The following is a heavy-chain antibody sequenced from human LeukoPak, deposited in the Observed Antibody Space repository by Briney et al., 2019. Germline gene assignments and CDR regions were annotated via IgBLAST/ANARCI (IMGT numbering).Heavy chain of an antibody. Sequence: PSETLSLTCTVSGGSISSGGYYWNWIRQHPGKGLEWIGYIYYSGSTYYNPSLKSRVTISVDTSKNQFSLKLSSVTAADTAVYYCATSLLRGSDGMDVWGQGTTVTVSS. V-gene: IGHV4-31*03. CDR3: ATSLLRGSDGMDV. D-gene: IGHD1-26*01. J-gene: IGHJ6*02. CDR2: IYYSGST. CDR1: GGSISSGGYY.